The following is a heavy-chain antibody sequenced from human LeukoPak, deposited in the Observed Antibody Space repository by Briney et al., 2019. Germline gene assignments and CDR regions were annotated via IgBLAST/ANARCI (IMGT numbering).Heavy chain of an antibody. D-gene: IGHD3-10*01. CDR1: GFTFDDYA. CDR2: ISKSGSTI. CDR3: ARDRNYGAYFDY. V-gene: IGHV3-11*01. Sequence: GRSLRLSCAASGFTFDDYAMHWVRKAPGKGLEWVSYISKSGSTIYYADSVKGRFTISRDNAKNTLHLQMNSLRAEDTAVYYCARDRNYGAYFDYWGQGTLVTVSS. J-gene: IGHJ4*02.